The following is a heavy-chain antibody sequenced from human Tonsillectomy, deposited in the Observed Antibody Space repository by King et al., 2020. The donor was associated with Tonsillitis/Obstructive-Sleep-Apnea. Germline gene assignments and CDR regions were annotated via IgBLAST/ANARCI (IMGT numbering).Heavy chain of an antibody. Sequence: VQLVESGGGLVQPGGSLRLSCAASGFTFSSYWMSWVRQAPGKGLEWVANIKQDGSEKYYVDSVKGRFTISRDNAKNSLYLQMNSLRAEDTAVNDCARDGAVVVAAPHYWGQGTLVTVSS. CDR2: IKQDGSEK. CDR1: GFTFSSYW. V-gene: IGHV3-7*01. CDR3: ARDGAVVVAAPHY. D-gene: IGHD2-15*01. J-gene: IGHJ4*02.